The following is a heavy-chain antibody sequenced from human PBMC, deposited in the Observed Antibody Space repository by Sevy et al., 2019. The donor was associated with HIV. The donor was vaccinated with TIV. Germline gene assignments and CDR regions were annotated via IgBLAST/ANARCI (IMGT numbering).Heavy chain of an antibody. CDR1: GFTFSSYN. CDR2: ISTSRSDI. V-gene: IGHV3-48*02. D-gene: IGHD3-22*01. Sequence: GGSLRLSCAASGFTFSSYNMNWVRQAPGKGLEWLAYISTSRSDIYYAGSLKGRFTISRENAKNSLYLQMNSLGDEETAVYYCAREADYYDGSGYQYDYWGHGTLVTVSS. J-gene: IGHJ4*01. CDR3: AREADYYDGSGYQYDY.